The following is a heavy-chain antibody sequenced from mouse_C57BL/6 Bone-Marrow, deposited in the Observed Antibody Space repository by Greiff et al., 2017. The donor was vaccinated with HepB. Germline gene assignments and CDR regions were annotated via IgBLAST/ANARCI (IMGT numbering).Heavy chain of an antibody. D-gene: IGHD1-1*01. Sequence: VQLQQSGPELVKPGASVKISCKASGYTFTDYYMNWVKQSHGKSLEWIGDINPNNGGTSYNQKFKGKATLTVDKSSSTAYMELRSLTSEDSAVYYCARSEITTVVPILDYWGQGTTLTVSS. CDR3: ARSEITTVVPILDY. CDR2: INPNNGGT. V-gene: IGHV1-26*01. CDR1: GYTFTDYY. J-gene: IGHJ2*01.